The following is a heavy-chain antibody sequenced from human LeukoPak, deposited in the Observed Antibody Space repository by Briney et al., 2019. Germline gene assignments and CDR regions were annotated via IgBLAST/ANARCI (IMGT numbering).Heavy chain of an antibody. CDR1: GYTLTELS. CDR2: FDPEDGET. V-gene: IGHV1-24*01. J-gene: IGHJ5*02. Sequence: ASVKVSCKVSGYTLTELSMHWVRQAPGKGLEWMGGFDPEDGETIYAQKFQGRVTMTEDTSTDTAYMELSSLRSEDTAVYYCATGVVVVAANWFDPWGQGTLVTVSS. CDR3: ATGVVVVAANWFDP. D-gene: IGHD2-15*01.